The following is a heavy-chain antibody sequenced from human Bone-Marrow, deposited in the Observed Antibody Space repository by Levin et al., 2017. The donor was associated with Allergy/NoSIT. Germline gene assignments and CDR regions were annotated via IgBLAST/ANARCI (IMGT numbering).Heavy chain of an antibody. V-gene: IGHV3-30*04. D-gene: IGHD5-12*01. J-gene: IGHJ4*02. CDR3: ARKGYGGDQGLDY. Sequence: GGSLRLSCGASGFTFRSHAMHWVRQAAGKGLEWVAFISYDGSEKEYADSVKGRFTISRDNSKDTAYLQMNTLKSEDTALYYCARKGYGGDQGLDYWGQGTLVTVSS. CDR1: GFTFRSHA. CDR2: ISYDGSEK.